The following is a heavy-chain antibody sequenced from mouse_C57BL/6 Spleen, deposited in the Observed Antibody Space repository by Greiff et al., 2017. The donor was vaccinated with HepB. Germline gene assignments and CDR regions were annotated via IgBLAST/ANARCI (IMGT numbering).Heavy chain of an antibody. CDR1: GYTFTSYW. CDR2: IDPSDSET. Sequence: VQLQQPGAELVRPGSSVKLSCKASGYTFTSYWMHWVKQRPIQGLEWIGNIDPSDSETHYNQKFKDKATLTVDKSSSTAYMQLSSLTSEDSGVYYCAIYYGSSHWYFDVWGTGTTVTVSS. D-gene: IGHD1-1*01. J-gene: IGHJ1*03. V-gene: IGHV1-52*01. CDR3: AIYYGSSHWYFDV.